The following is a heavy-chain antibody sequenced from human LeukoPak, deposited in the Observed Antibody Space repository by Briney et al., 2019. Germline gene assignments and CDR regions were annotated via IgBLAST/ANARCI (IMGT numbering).Heavy chain of an antibody. CDR2: IIPILGIA. V-gene: IGHV1-69*04. CDR1: GYTFTGYY. Sequence: EASVKVSCKASGYTFTGYYMHWVRQAPGQGLEWMGRIIPILGIANYAQKFQGRVTITADKSTSTAYMELSSLRSEDTAVYYCARDGGSGNRRYYYYYGMDVWGQGTTVTVSS. D-gene: IGHD3-10*01. J-gene: IGHJ6*02. CDR3: ARDGGSGNRRYYYYYGMDV.